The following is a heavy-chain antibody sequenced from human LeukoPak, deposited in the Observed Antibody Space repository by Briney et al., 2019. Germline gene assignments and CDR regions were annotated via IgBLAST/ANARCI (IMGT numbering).Heavy chain of an antibody. CDR2: IYWNDDT. V-gene: IGHV2-5*04. J-gene: IGHJ4*02. CDR1: GFSLSTREVG. CDR3: ARGRGTGRSSLFDY. Sequence: SGPTLVKPTQTLTLTCTFSGFSLSTREVGVGWIRQTPGMALEWLALIYWNDDTYYRPSLRSRLTITRDSSENHIVLTMTNMAPVDTGTYFCARGRGTGRSSLFDYWGQGALVTVSS. D-gene: IGHD3/OR15-3a*01.